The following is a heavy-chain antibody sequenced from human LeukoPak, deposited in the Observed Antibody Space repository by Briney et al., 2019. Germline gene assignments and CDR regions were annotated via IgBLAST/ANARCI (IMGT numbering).Heavy chain of an antibody. D-gene: IGHD6-19*01. CDR1: GFSFSTSS. J-gene: IGHJ6*03. CDR2: IKQDGSGK. Sequence: GGSLRLSCAASGFSFSTSSMSWVRQAPGKGLEWVAAIKQDGSGKYYVDSVKGRFTISRDNAKNSLYLQMNSLRAEDTAVYYCAANVGHSSGWYYYYYYMDVWGKGTTVTVSS. V-gene: IGHV3-7*01. CDR3: AANVGHSSGWYYYYYYMDV.